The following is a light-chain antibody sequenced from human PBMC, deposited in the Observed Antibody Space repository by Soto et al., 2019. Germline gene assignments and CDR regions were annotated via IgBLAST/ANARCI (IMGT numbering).Light chain of an antibody. V-gene: IGLV2-14*03. J-gene: IGLJ1*01. CDR1: SSDIGSYDH. CDR3: GSWDSSMSAYV. CDR2: AVS. Sequence: QSVLTQPASVSGSPGQSITISCSGTSSDIGSYDHVAWYQQFPGKSPKLIIYAVSDRPSGVSDRFSGSKSGTSATLGITGFQTGYEADYYCGSWDSSMSAYVFATGTKVTVL.